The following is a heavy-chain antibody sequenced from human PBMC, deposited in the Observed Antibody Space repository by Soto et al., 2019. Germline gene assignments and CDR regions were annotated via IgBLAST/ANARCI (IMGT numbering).Heavy chain of an antibody. J-gene: IGHJ4*02. Sequence: SETLSLTCAVYGGSFSGYYWSWIRQPPGKGLEWIGEINHSGSTNYNPSLKSRVTISVDTSKNQFSLKLSSVTAADTAVYYCARGRRLVVVPAAMLPTLGIDYWGQGTLVTVSS. CDR1: GGSFSGYY. V-gene: IGHV4-34*01. CDR2: INHSGST. CDR3: ARGRRLVVVPAAMLPTLGIDY. D-gene: IGHD2-2*01.